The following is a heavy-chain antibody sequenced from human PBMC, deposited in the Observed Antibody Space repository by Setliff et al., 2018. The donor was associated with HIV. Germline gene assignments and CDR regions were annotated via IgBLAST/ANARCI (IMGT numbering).Heavy chain of an antibody. CDR2: ISAYNGNT. CDR3: ARDVDYTDAFDI. D-gene: IGHD4-4*01. J-gene: IGHJ3*02. V-gene: IGHV1-18*04. Sequence: GASVKVSCKASGYTFRRFGITWVRQAPGQGLEWMGWISAYNGNTNYAQKLQGRVTMTTDTSTSTAYMELRSLRSDDTAVYYCARDVDYTDAFDIWGQGTMVTVSS. CDR1: GYTFRRFG.